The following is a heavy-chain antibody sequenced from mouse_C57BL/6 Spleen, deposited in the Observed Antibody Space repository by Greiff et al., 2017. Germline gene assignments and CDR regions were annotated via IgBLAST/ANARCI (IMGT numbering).Heavy chain of an antibody. CDR1: GYAFSSSW. CDR3: ARSGRGPAYAMDY. J-gene: IGHJ4*01. V-gene: IGHV1-82*01. CDR2: IYPGDGDT. Sequence: QVQLQQSGPELVKPGASVKISCKASGYAFSSSWMNWVKQRPGKGLEWIGRIYPGDGDTNYNGKFKGKATLTADKSSSTAYMQLSSLTSEDSAVXFCARSGRGPAYAMDYWGQGTSVTVSS. D-gene: IGHD3-2*02.